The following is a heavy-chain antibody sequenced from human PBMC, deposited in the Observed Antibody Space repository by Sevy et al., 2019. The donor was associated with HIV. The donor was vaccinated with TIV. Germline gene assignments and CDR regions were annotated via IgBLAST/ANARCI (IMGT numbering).Heavy chain of an antibody. CDR3: AKDVVGAAGPYYFDY. CDR1: GFILSSYA. CDR2: IISSGTST. Sequence: GGSLRLSCVASGFILSSYAMTWVRQAPGKGLEWVSGIISSGTSTYYADSVKGRFTISRDNSKNTLYLQMNSLRAEDTAVYYCAKDVVGAAGPYYFDYWGQGTLVTVSS. J-gene: IGHJ4*02. D-gene: IGHD6-13*01. V-gene: IGHV3-23*01.